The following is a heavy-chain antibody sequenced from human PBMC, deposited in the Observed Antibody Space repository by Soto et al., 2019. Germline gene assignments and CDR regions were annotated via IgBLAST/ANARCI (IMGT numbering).Heavy chain of an antibody. CDR2: INAGNGNT. CDR1: GYTFTSYA. V-gene: IGHV1-3*01. Sequence: ASVKVSCKASGYTFTSYAMHWVRQAPGQRLEWMGWINAGNGNTKYSQKFQGRVTITRDTSASTAYMELSSLRSEDTAVYYCARAGSSPGYYYYYMDVWGKGTTVTVSS. D-gene: IGHD6-6*01. CDR3: ARAGSSPGYYYYYMDV. J-gene: IGHJ6*03.